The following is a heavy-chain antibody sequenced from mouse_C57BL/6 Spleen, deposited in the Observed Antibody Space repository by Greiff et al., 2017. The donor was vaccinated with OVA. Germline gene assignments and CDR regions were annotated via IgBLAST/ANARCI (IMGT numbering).Heavy chain of an antibody. J-gene: IGHJ4*01. CDR3: ARRHDYSYAMED. Sequence: EVHLVESGGDLVKPGGSLKLSCEASGFTFSSYGMSWVRQTPDKRLEWVASISSGGSYTYYPDSVKGRFTISMDNAKNTLYLQMSSLKSEDTAMYYCARRHDYSYAMEDWGPGTSVTVSS. CDR2: ISSGGSYT. V-gene: IGHV5-6*01. D-gene: IGHD2-4*01. CDR1: GFTFSSYG.